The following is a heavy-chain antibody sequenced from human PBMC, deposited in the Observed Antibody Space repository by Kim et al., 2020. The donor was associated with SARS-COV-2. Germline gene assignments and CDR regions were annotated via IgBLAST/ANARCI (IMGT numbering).Heavy chain of an antibody. Sequence: SVKVSCKASGGTFSSYAISWVRQAPGQGLEWMGRIIPILGIANYAQKFQGRVTITADKSTSTAYMELSSLRSEDTAVYYCARAGYSSSWYKNYYYGMDVWGQGTTVTVSS. D-gene: IGHD6-13*01. CDR1: GGTFSSYA. CDR2: IIPILGIA. CDR3: ARAGYSSSWYKNYYYGMDV. V-gene: IGHV1-69*04. J-gene: IGHJ6*02.